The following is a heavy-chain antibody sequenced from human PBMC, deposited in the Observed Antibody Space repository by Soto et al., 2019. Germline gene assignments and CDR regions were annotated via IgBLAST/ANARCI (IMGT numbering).Heavy chain of an antibody. D-gene: IGHD3-10*01. J-gene: IGHJ6*02. CDR1: GFRFEDYA. CDR2: IGWNSGTI. V-gene: IGHV3-9*01. Sequence: EVQLVESGGGLVQPGRSLRLSCAASGFRFEDYAMNWVRQPPGKGLEWVSGIGWNSGTIGYAGSVKGRFTISRDNAKSSLFLQMNSLRPEDTALYYCTKASRVASSSYNYGMEVWGPGTTVTVSS. CDR3: TKASRVASSSYNYGMEV.